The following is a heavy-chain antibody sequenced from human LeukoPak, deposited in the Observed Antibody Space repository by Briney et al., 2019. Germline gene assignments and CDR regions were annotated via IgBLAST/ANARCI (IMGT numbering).Heavy chain of an antibody. Sequence: ASVKVSCKASGYTFTSYGISWVRQAPGQGLEWMGWISAYNGNTNYAQKLQGRVTMTTDTSTSTAYMELRSLRSDDTAVYYCARASLRRVYDILTGYYLSWYFDYWGQGTLVTVSS. CDR2: ISAYNGNT. CDR3: ARASLRRVYDILTGYYLSWYFDY. D-gene: IGHD3-9*01. J-gene: IGHJ4*02. V-gene: IGHV1-18*01. CDR1: GYTFTSYG.